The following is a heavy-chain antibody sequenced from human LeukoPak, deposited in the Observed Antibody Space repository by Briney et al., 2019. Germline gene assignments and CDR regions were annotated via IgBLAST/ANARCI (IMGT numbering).Heavy chain of an antibody. CDR2: IIPIFGTA. J-gene: IGHJ6*03. CDR1: GGTFSSYA. Sequence: SVKVSCKASGGTFSSYAISWVRQAPGQGLEWLGGIIPIFGTANYAQKFQGRVTITTDESTSTAYMELSSLRSEDTAVYYCARDRRHYYYMDVWGKGTTVTVSS. CDR3: ARDRRHYYYMDV. V-gene: IGHV1-69*05.